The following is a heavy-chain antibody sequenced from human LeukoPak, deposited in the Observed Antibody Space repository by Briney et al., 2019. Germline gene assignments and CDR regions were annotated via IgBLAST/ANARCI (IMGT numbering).Heavy chain of an antibody. V-gene: IGHV3-48*03. CDR2: ISSSGSTI. D-gene: IGHD1-26*01. CDR1: GITFSSYG. Sequence: GGSLRLSCAASGITFSSYGMSWVRQAPGKGLEWVSYISSSGSTIKYADSVKGRFTISRGNAKNSLYLQMNSLRAEDTAVYYCARGPAANSGNYYAGDYWGQGTLVTVSS. J-gene: IGHJ4*02. CDR3: ARGPAANSGNYYAGDY.